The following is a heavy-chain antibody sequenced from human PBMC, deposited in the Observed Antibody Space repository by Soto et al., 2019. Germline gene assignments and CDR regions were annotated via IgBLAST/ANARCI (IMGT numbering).Heavy chain of an antibody. D-gene: IGHD6-13*01. V-gene: IGHV3-23*01. Sequence: SLRLSCAASGFTFSSYAMSWVRQAPGKGLEWVSAISGSGGSTYYADSVKGRFTISRDNSKNTLYLQMNSLRAEDTAVYYCFETAGQQLVRGYWGQGTLVTVS. CDR1: GFTFSSYA. CDR2: ISGSGGST. CDR3: FETAGQQLVRGY. J-gene: IGHJ4*02.